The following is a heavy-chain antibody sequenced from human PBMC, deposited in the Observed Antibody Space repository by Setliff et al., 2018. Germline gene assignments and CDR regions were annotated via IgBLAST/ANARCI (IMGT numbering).Heavy chain of an antibody. CDR1: SMSDSY. D-gene: IGHD4-17*01. Sequence: SMSDSYWIWIRQAPGKGLENIAFIHASGSAHHNPSLRSRVTISVDKSKNQFSLKLTSVTAADTAIYYCARGGRDNGDYVYIQLWGQGTLVTVSS. CDR3: ARGGRDNGDYVYIQL. V-gene: IGHV4-4*08. CDR2: IHASGSA. J-gene: IGHJ1*01.